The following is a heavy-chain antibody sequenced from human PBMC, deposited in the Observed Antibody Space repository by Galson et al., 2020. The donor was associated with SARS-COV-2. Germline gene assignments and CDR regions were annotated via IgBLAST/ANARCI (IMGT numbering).Heavy chain of an antibody. J-gene: IGHJ4*02. CDR3: ARETDEHSSSWYDY. CDR1: GFPLSRSA. Sequence: GGSLRISCAASGFPLSRSAMHWVRPTPRKGPAWVSIISYDGTTRYNSDSMKGRFTISRDISKNTLYLQMNILRPEDTAVYYCARETDEHSSSWYDYWGQGTLVTVSS. V-gene: IGHV3-30-3*01. D-gene: IGHD6-13*01. CDR2: ISYDGTTR.